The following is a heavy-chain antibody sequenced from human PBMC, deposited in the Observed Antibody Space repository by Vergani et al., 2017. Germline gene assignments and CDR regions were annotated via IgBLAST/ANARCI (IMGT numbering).Heavy chain of an antibody. D-gene: IGHD2-15*01. Sequence: QVQLVQSGAEVKKPGASVKVSCKTSGYMFSKYGISWVRQAPGQGLGWMGWISGHNDDTDYAQKFQGRVTMTTDASASTAYMELRSLTFDDTAVYYCARFSIYGSGGRCYFLGSYGMDVWGQGTTVTVAS. CDR3: ARFSIYGSGGRCYFLGSYGMDV. V-gene: IGHV1-18*01. CDR1: GYMFSKYG. CDR2: ISGHNDDT. J-gene: IGHJ6*02.